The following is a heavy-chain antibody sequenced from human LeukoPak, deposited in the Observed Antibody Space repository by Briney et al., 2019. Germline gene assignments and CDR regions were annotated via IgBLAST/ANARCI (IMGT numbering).Heavy chain of an antibody. J-gene: IGHJ3*02. CDR3: ARANPWIKDAFDI. Sequence: ASVKVSCKASGYTFTSYDINWVRQATGQGLEWMGWTNPNSGNTGYAQKFQGRVTMTRNTSISTAYMELSSLRSEDTAVYYCARANPWIKDAFDIWGQGTMVTVSS. CDR2: TNPNSGNT. D-gene: IGHD5-12*01. V-gene: IGHV1-8*01. CDR1: GYTFTSYD.